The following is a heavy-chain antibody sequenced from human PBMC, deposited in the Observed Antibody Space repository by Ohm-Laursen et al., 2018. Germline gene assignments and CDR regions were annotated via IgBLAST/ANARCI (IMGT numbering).Heavy chain of an antibody. CDR3: ARDILVKDTARLAHYYYGMDV. CDR1: GFTFNSYA. J-gene: IGHJ6*02. CDR2: ISGSGGST. D-gene: IGHD5-18*01. V-gene: IGHV3-23*01. Sequence: SLRLSCAASGFTFNSYAMSWARQAPGKGLEWVSAISGSGGSTYYADSVKGRFTISRDNSKNTLYLQMNSLRAEDTAVYHCARDILVKDTARLAHYYYGMDVWGQGTTVTVSS.